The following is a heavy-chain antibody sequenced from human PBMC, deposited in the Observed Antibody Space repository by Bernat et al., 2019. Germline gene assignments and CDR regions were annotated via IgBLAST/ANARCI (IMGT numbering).Heavy chain of an antibody. CDR3: AREKGFGEFSRGATFDY. V-gene: IGHV1-2*04. Sequence: QVQLVQSGAEVKKPGASVKVSCKASGYTFTGYYMHWVRQAPGQGLEWMGWINPNSGGTNYAQKFQGWVTMTRDTSISTAYMELSRMRSDDTAVYYWAREKGFGEFSRGATFDYWGQGTLVTVSS. CDR2: INPNSGGT. D-gene: IGHD3-10*01. CDR1: GYTFTGYY. J-gene: IGHJ4*02.